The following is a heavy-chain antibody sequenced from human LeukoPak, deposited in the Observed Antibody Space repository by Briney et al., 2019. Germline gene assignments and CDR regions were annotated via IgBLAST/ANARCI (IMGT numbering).Heavy chain of an antibody. V-gene: IGHV3-23*01. CDR3: ARLGLSAVAIFLIDY. Sequence: GGSLRLSCAASGFTFSNHGMTWVRQAPGKGLEWVSFISGNARTTYYADSVKGRFTISRGNSENTLYLQMNSLRAEDSAVYYCARLGLSAVAIFLIDYWGQGTLVTVSS. CDR2: ISGNARTT. D-gene: IGHD6-19*01. CDR1: GFTFSNHG. J-gene: IGHJ4*02.